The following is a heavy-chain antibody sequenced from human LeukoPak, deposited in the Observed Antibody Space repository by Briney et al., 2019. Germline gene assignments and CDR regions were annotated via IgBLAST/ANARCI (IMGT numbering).Heavy chain of an antibody. Sequence: TGGSLRLSWAASGFTLSSYWMSWVRQAPGKGLEWVANIKYDGSEKDYVDSVKGRFTISRDNAKNSLYLQMNSLRAEDTAVYYCAKDVLNRAYDYWGQGTLVTVSS. V-gene: IGHV3-7*03. CDR2: IKYDGSEK. J-gene: IGHJ4*02. CDR3: AKDVLNRAYDY. CDR1: GFTLSSYW. D-gene: IGHD3-10*02.